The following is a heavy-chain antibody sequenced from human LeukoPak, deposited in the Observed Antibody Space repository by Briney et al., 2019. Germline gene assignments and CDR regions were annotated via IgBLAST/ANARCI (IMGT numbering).Heavy chain of an antibody. J-gene: IGHJ4*02. CDR2: FDPEDGET. D-gene: IGHD3-22*01. CDR1: GYTLTELS. CDR3: ATQTPYYYDSSGYFNY. V-gene: IGHV1-24*01. Sequence: ASVKVSCKVSGYTLTELSMHWMRQAPGKGLEWMGGFDPEDGETIYAQKFQGRVTMTEDTSTDTAYMELSSLRSEDTAVYYCATQTPYYYDSSGYFNYWGQGTLVTVSS.